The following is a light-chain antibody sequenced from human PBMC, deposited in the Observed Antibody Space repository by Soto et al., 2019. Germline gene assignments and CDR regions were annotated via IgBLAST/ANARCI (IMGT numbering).Light chain of an antibody. CDR1: QSVRSN. J-gene: IGKJ5*01. CDR2: GAS. Sequence: EIVMTQSPATLSVSPFERVTLSXXASQSVRSNLAWYQQKPGQAPRLLIYGASTRATGLPARFSGSGSGTDFTLTISSLQSEDFAVYYCQQYNTWPPITFGQGTRLEIK. V-gene: IGKV3-15*01. CDR3: QQYNTWPPIT.